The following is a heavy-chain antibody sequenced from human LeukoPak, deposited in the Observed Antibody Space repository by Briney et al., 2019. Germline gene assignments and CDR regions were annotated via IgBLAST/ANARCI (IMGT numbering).Heavy chain of an antibody. CDR3: RVVYYSGSGSPSGGIFDY. V-gene: IGHV4-39*01. J-gene: IGHJ4*02. D-gene: IGHD3-10*01. CDR2: SYYSGST. CDR1: GGSISSSSYY. Sequence: PSETLSLTCTVSGGSISSSSYYWGWIRQPPGKGLERIGSSYYSGSTYYNPSLKSRLTISVDTSKNPFSLKLSSVTAADTAVYYCRVVYYSGSGSPSGGIFDYWGQGTLVTVSS.